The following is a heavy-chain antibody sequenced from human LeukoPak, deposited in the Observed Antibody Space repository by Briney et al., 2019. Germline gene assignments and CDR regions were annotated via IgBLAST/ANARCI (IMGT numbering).Heavy chain of an antibody. CDR2: INPSGGST. J-gene: IGHJ6*02. Sequence: ASVKVSCKASGYTFTSYYMHWVRQAPGQGLEWMGIINPSGGSTSYAQKFQGRVTMTRDTSTSTVYMELSSLKSEDTALYYCARDTALVTAPVYYGMDVWGQGTTVTVSS. V-gene: IGHV1-46*01. CDR1: GYTFTSYY. CDR3: ARDTALVTAPVYYGMDV. D-gene: IGHD5-18*01.